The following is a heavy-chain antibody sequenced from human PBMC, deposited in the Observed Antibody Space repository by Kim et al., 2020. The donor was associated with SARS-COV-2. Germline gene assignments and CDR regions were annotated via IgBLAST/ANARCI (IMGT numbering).Heavy chain of an antibody. CDR3: ARGTGVTDWLYKYYYYGMDV. V-gene: IGHV4-61*01. CDR2: IYYSGST. Sequence: SETLSLTCTVSGGSVSSGSYYWSWIRQPQGKGLEWIGYIYYSGSTNYNPSLKSRATISENTSKNQFSLKLSSVTAADTAVYYCARGTGVTDWLYKYYYYGMDVWGQGTTVTVSS. D-gene: IGHD3-9*01. CDR1: GGSVSSGSYY. J-gene: IGHJ6*02.